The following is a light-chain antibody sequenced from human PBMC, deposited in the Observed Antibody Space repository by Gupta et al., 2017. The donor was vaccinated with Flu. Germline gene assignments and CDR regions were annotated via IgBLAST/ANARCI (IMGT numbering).Light chain of an antibody. J-gene: IGLJ2*01. Sequence: SSELTPEPAVSVALGQTVRITCQGDSLGFYFAAWYQQRPGQAPVLIMYGDNRRPSGIPDRCSGSKSGNPDSWTINGDQAEDEAEYYCNARDKTELHGVFGGGTKLTVL. CDR3: NARDKTELHGV. V-gene: IGLV3-19*01. CDR1: SLGFYF. CDR2: GDN.